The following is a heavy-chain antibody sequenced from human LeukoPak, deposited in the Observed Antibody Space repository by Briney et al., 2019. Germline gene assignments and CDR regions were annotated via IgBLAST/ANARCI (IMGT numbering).Heavy chain of an antibody. CDR3: ARVGDYYDSSGHAPYYFDY. CDR2: IYYSGST. D-gene: IGHD3-22*01. J-gene: IGHJ4*02. Sequence: PSQTLSLTCTVSGGSISSGGYYWSWIRQPPGKGLEWIGYIYYSGSTNYNPSLKSRVTISVDTSKNQFSLKLSSVTAADTAVYYCARVGDYYDSSGHAPYYFDYWGQGTLVTVSS. CDR1: GGSISSGGYY. V-gene: IGHV4-61*08.